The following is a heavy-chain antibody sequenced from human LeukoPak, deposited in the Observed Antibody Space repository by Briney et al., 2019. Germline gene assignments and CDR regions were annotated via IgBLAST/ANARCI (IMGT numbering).Heavy chain of an antibody. J-gene: IGHJ4*02. D-gene: IGHD5-18*01. CDR1: GFTFSSYA. Sequence: GRSLRLSCAASGFTFSSYAMHWVRQAPDKGLEWVAVISYDGSNKYYADSVKGRFTISRDNSKNTLYLQMNSLRAEDTAVYYCAKGSLAWIQLWLVTPVKYYFDYWGQGTLVTVSS. V-gene: IGHV3-30-3*01. CDR2: ISYDGSNK. CDR3: AKGSLAWIQLWLVTPVKYYFDY.